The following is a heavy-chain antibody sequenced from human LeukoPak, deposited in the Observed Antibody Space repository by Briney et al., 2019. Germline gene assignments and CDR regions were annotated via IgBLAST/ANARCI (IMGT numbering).Heavy chain of an antibody. CDR3: TRGKTVLGVDDTTIWFYA. J-gene: IGHJ5*02. D-gene: IGHD1-1*01. V-gene: IGHV3-21*01. CDR1: GFTFSSYS. Sequence: GGSLRLSCAASGFTFSSYSMNWVRHAPEKGREWVSSICSSISYIYYTDSVKGRFTISRDNAKNSLYLKVNSLRAEDAAMYYFTRGKTVLGVDDTTIWFYAWGQGTLAPVSS. CDR2: ICSSISYI.